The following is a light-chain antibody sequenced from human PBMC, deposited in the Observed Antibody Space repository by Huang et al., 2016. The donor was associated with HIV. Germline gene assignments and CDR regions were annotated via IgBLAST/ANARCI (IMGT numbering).Light chain of an antibody. CDR3: HQYGTSPYT. CDR2: AAS. Sequence: EVLLTQSPGTLSSSPGERVTVSCRASQSLSPSFIAWYQQRPGQAPRLLIYAASTRASGIPVRFSGSGSGTDFTLTINRLEPSDFAVYYCHQYGTSPYTFGQGTNLDVK. V-gene: IGKV3-20*01. J-gene: IGKJ2*01. CDR1: QSLSPSF.